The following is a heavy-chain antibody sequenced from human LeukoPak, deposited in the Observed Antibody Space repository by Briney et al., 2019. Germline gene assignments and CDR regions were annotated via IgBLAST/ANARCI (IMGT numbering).Heavy chain of an antibody. V-gene: IGHV4-61*01. CDR3: ARFRSSWSYFDY. D-gene: IGHD6-13*01. CDR2: IYFNGST. CDR1: GGFVNSGTYY. Sequence: SETLSLTCTVSGGFVNSGTYYWSWIRQPPGKGLEWIGYIYFNGSTNYNPSLKSRVTISVDTSKNQFSLKLSSVTAADTAVYYCARFRSSWSYFDYWGQGTLVTVSS. J-gene: IGHJ4*02.